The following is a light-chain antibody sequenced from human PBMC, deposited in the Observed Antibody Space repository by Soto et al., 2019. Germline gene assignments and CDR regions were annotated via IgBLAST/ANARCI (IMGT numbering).Light chain of an antibody. J-gene: IGKJ1*01. V-gene: IGKV1-9*01. CDR1: QGISSY. CDR2: AAS. CDR3: QQVNSYPWT. Sequence: IQLTQSPSSLSASVGDRVTITCRASQGISSYLAWYQQKPGKAPKLLIYAASTLQSGVPSRFSGSGSGTDFTLTISSLQPEDVATYYCQQVNSYPWTFGQGTKVEIK.